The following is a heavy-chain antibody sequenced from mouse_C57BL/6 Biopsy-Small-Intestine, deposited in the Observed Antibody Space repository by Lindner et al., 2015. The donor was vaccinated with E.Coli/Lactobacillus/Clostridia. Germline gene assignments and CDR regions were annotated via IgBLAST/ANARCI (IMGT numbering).Heavy chain of an antibody. D-gene: IGHD4-1*01. Sequence: VQLQESGGGLVQPKGSLKLSCAASGFTFNTYVMHWVRQAPGKGLEWVARIRSKSNNYATYYADSVKDRFTISRDDSESMLYLQMNNLKTEDTAMYYCVRQEASNWASYWYLDVWGTGTTVTVSS. CDR2: IRSKSNNYAT. CDR1: GFTFNTYV. CDR3: VRQEASNWASYWYLDV. V-gene: IGHV10-3*01. J-gene: IGHJ1*03.